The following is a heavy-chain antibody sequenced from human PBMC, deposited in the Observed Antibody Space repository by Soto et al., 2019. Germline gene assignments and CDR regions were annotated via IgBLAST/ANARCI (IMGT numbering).Heavy chain of an antibody. V-gene: IGHV4-61*01. CDR1: GGSVSSGSYY. J-gene: IGHJ3*02. CDR3: ARLLRDAFDI. CDR2: IYYSGST. Sequence: QVQLQESGPGLVKPSETLSLTCTVSGGSVSSGSYYWSWIRQPPGKGLEWIGYIYYSGSTNYNPSLTSRVTIAVDTSKTLFSLERSSVTVADTAVYYCARLLRDAFDIWGQGTMVNVSS. D-gene: IGHD2-15*01.